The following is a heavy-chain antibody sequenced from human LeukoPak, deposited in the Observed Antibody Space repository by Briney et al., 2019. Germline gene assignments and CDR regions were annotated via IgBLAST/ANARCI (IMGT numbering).Heavy chain of an antibody. CDR3: ARDRGEYQLLTWFDP. J-gene: IGHJ5*02. V-gene: IGHV3-21*01. CDR1: GFTFSSYS. D-gene: IGHD2-2*01. Sequence: GGSLRLSCAASGFTFSSYSMNWVRQAPGKRLEWVSSISSSSSYIYYADSVKGRFTISRDNAKNSLYLQMNSLRAEDTAVYYCARDRGEYQLLTWFDPWGQGTLVTVSS. CDR2: ISSSSSYI.